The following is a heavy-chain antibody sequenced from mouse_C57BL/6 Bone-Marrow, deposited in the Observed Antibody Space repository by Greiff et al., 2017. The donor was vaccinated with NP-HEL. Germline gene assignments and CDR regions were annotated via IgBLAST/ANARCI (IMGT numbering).Heavy chain of an antibody. D-gene: IGHD1-1*01. J-gene: IGHJ1*03. CDR1: GYTFTSYW. CDR3: ARSDYGSRYWYFDV. Sequence: VQLQQPGAELVKPGASVKLSCKASGYTFTSYWMQWVKQRPGQGLEWIGESDPSDSYTNYNQKFKGKATLTVDTSSSTAYMQLSSLTSEDSAVYYCARSDYGSRYWYFDVWGTGTTVTVSS. CDR2: SDPSDSYT. V-gene: IGHV1-50*01.